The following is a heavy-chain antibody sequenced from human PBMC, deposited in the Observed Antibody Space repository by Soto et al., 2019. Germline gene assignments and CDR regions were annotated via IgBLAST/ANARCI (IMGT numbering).Heavy chain of an antibody. D-gene: IGHD5-12*01. V-gene: IGHV3-11*01. Sequence: GGSLRLSFAASGFTFSDYYMSWIRQAPGKGLAWVSFISSRASTICYAYSVKGRFTISIDNANNSLYLQMNSLSADDTAVYYCATISGYRAPLAYYFYXWGQVPLVTVSX. J-gene: IGHJ4*02. CDR1: GFTFSDYY. CDR3: ATISGYRAPLAYYFYX. CDR2: ISSRASTI.